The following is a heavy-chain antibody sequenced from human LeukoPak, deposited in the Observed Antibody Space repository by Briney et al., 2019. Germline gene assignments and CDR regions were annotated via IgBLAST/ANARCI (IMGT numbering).Heavy chain of an antibody. CDR3: TRDDAAVGIIFDS. Sequence: GGSLRVSCAASGFTFTNYWMHWVRQAPGKGLVWVSRIHSDGSSTNYAHSVTGRFTISRDNAKSTLYLQMNSLRAEDTAVYCCTRDDAAVGIIFDSWGQGTLVTVSS. J-gene: IGHJ4*02. V-gene: IGHV3-74*01. D-gene: IGHD6-13*01. CDR2: IHSDGSST. CDR1: GFTFTNYW.